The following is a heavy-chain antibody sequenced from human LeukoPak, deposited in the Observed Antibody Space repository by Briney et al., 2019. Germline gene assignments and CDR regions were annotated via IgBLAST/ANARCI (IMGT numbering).Heavy chain of an antibody. J-gene: IGHJ6*02. V-gene: IGHV4-4*02. CDR2: IYHSGST. Sequence: SGTLSLTCAVSGGSISSSNWWSWVRQPPGKGLEWIGEIYHSGSTNYNPSLKSRVTISVDTSKNQFSLKLSSVTAADTAVYYCARGVADYYGMDVWGQGTTVTVSS. CDR3: ARGVADYYGMDV. CDR1: GGSISSSNW.